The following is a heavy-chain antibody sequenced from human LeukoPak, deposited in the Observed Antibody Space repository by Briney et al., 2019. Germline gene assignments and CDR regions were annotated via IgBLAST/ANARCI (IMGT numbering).Heavy chain of an antibody. J-gene: IGHJ6*02. CDR1: GGTFSCYA. V-gene: IGHV1-69*13. CDR3: ARDWGYCSSTSCYIFYGMDV. D-gene: IGHD2-2*02. Sequence: SVKVSCKASGGTFSCYAISWVRQAPGQGLEWMGGIIPIFGTANYAQKFQGRVTITADESTSTAYMELSSLRSEDTAVYYCARDWGYCSSTSCYIFYGMDVWGQGTTVTVSS. CDR2: IIPIFGTA.